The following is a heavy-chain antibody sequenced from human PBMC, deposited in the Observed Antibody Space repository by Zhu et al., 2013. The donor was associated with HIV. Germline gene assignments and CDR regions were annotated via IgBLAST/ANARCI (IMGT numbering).Heavy chain of an antibody. V-gene: IGHV4-38-2*02. D-gene: IGHD5-12*01. CDR2: IYHSGST. CDR3: GRGWLQFWPIDY. J-gene: IGHJ4*02. Sequence: QVQLQESGPGLVKPSETLSLTCTVSGYSISSGYYWGWIRQPPGKGLEWIGTIYHSGSTYYNPSLKSRVTISIDTSKNQFSLKLTSVTAADTAVYYCGRGWLQFWPIDYWGQGTLVTVSS. CDR1: GYSISSGYY.